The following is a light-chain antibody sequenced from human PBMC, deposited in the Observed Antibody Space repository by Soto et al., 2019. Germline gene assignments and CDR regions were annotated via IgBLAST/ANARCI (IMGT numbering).Light chain of an antibody. CDR2: DVS. V-gene: IGLV2-14*03. J-gene: IGLJ1*01. CDR1: RTDVADGYDY. CDR3: TSDTGSTPFYV. Sequence: QSVLTQPASVSGSPGQSIAISCTGVRTDVADGYDYVSWYQQHPGQAPQLIIYDVSNRPSGVSDRFSGSKSGNTASLTISGLQAEDEAEYYCTSDTGSTPFYVFGTGTKVTVL.